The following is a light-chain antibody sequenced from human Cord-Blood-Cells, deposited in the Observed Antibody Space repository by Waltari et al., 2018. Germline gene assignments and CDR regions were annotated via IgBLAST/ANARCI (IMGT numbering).Light chain of an antibody. CDR2: GHS. J-gene: IGLJ1*01. CDR3: QSYDSSLSGV. V-gene: IGLV1-40*01. Sequence: QSVLTQPPSVSGAPGPRVTIACTGSSPHIGAGYDVHWYQQLPGKAPKLLIDGHSNRPTGVPDRFSGSKSGTSASLAITGLQAEDEADYYCQSYDSSLSGVFGTGTKVTVL. CDR1: SPHIGAGYD.